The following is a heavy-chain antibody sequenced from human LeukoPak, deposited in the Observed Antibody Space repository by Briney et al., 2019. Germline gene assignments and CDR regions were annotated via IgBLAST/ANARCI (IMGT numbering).Heavy chain of an antibody. CDR1: GGPISSHY. Sequence: SETLSLTYTVSGGPISSHYWRWIRQPPGKRLKRIGYIYYSGSTNYHPSLKSRVTISVDTSKTQFSLKLSSVTAADTAVYYCARLGLWVDFDYWGQGTLVTVSS. D-gene: IGHD5-18*01. V-gene: IGHV4-59*08. J-gene: IGHJ4*02. CDR2: IYYSGST. CDR3: ARLGLWVDFDY.